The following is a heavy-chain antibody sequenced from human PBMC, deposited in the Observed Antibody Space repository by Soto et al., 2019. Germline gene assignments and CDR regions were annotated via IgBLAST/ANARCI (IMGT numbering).Heavy chain of an antibody. CDR2: IYYSGST. D-gene: IGHD3-3*01. CDR3: ARSRITIFGVVSNGGGMDV. CDR1: GGSISSSSYY. V-gene: IGHV4-39*01. J-gene: IGHJ6*02. Sequence: SETLSLTCTVSGGSISSSSYYWGWIRQPPGKGLEWIGSIYYSGSTYYNPSLKSRVTISVDTSKNQFSLKLSSVTAADTAVYYCARSRITIFGVVSNGGGMDVWGQGTTVTVSS.